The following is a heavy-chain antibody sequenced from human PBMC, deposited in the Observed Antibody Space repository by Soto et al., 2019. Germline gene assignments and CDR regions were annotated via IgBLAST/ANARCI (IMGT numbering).Heavy chain of an antibody. Sequence: VQLVESGGGLVQPGGYLRLSFSASGSNFGNNWMHWVRQAPGKGLEWVSRMNSDGRTTNYADSVKGRFTVSRDNAKNTLYLQMNSLRAEDTDVYYCAKAEVDYWGPGTLVTVSS. CDR2: MNSDGRTT. CDR1: GSNFGNNW. J-gene: IGHJ4*02. CDR3: AKAEVDY. V-gene: IGHV3-74*01.